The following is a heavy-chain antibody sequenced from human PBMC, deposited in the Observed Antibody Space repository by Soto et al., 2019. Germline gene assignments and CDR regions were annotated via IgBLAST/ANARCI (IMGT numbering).Heavy chain of an antibody. D-gene: IGHD7-27*01. V-gene: IGHV3-7*03. J-gene: IGHJ1*01. Sequence: GESLKISCAASGFTFSNYWMSWVRQATGKGLEWVATIKQDGSEKYYVDSVKGRFTISRDNAKNSLYLQMNSLRAEDTAVYYCARDASGTGDFEHWGQGTLVTVSS. CDR1: GFTFSNYW. CDR3: ARDASGTGDFEH. CDR2: IKQDGSEK.